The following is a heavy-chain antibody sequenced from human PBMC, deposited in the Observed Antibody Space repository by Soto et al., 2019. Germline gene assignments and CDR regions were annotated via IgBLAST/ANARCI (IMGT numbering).Heavy chain of an antibody. Sequence: SETLSLTCAVYVGSFSGYYWSWIRQPPGKGLELIGEINHSGSTNYNPSLKSRVTISVDTSKNQFSLKLSSVTAADTAVYYCARWNISSSWGYSYYYGMDVWGQGTTVTVSS. CDR2: INHSGST. CDR3: ARWNISSSWGYSYYYGMDV. J-gene: IGHJ6*02. V-gene: IGHV4-34*01. D-gene: IGHD6-13*01. CDR1: VGSFSGYY.